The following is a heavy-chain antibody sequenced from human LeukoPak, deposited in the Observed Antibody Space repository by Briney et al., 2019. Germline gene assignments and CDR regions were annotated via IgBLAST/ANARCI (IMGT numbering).Heavy chain of an antibody. V-gene: IGHV3-7*05. CDR3: AKDRRYSSGLGAFDI. CDR1: GFTFSSYW. D-gene: IGHD6-19*01. Sequence: GGSLRLSCAASGFTFSSYWMSWVRQAPGKGLEWVANTNQDGSEKYYVDSVKGRLTISRDNGKNSLYLQMDSLRAEDTAVYYCAKDRRYSSGLGAFDIWGQGTMVTVSS. J-gene: IGHJ3*02. CDR2: TNQDGSEK.